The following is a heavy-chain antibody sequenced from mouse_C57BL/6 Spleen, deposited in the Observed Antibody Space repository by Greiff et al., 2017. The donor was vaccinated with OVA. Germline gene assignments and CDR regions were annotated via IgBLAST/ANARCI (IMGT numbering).Heavy chain of an antibody. Sequence: VKLQESGAELVRPGASVTLSCKASGYTFTDYEMHWVKQTPVHGLEWIGAIDPETGGTAYNQKFKGKAILTADKSSSTAYMELRSLTSEDSAVYYCTRDDGYHFDYWGQGTTLTVSS. CDR2: IDPETGGT. J-gene: IGHJ2*01. CDR3: TRDDGYHFDY. CDR1: GYTFTDYE. V-gene: IGHV1-15*01. D-gene: IGHD2-3*01.